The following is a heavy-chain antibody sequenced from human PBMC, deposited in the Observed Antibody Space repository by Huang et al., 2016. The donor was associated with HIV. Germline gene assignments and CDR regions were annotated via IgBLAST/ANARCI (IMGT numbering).Heavy chain of an antibody. CDR1: GGSFRNFA. Sequence: QVQLVQSGAEVKKPGSSVKVSCKASGGSFRNFAIGWVRRAPGQGLACMGGSIPTLGTANYAQKFQGRVTIFADESTSTAYMELSSLRSEDTAVYYCATVDYYDTSGPQRGYFDNWGQGTLVTVSS. CDR3: ATVDYYDTSGPQRGYFDN. V-gene: IGHV1-69*01. CDR2: SIPTLGTA. D-gene: IGHD3-22*01. J-gene: IGHJ4*02.